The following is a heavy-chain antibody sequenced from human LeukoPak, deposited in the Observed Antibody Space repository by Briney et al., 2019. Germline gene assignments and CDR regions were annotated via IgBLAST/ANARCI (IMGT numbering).Heavy chain of an antibody. Sequence: ASVNVSCKASGYTFTSYYMHWVRQAPGQGLEWMGIINPSGGSTSYAQKFQGRVTMTRDTSTSTVYMELSRLRSEDTAVYYCARDHIVVVPAAMENYYYYGMDVWGKGTTVTVSS. CDR3: ARDHIVVVPAAMENYYYYGMDV. V-gene: IGHV1-46*01. CDR2: INPSGGST. J-gene: IGHJ6*04. D-gene: IGHD2-2*01. CDR1: GYTFTSYY.